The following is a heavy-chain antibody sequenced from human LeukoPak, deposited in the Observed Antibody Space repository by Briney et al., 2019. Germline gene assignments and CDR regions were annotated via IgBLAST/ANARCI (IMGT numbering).Heavy chain of an antibody. CDR3: ARASPHCNNITCYAGALDF. D-gene: IGHD2/OR15-2a*01. Sequence: GGSLRLSCAASGFTFKSYSMIWVRQAPGKGLEWVSSIGMGNNYIHYGDSVKGRFTVSRDNAENSLYLQMNRLRAEDTAVYYCARASPHCNNITCYAGALDFWGQGILVTVSS. CDR1: GFTFKSYS. CDR2: IGMGNNYI. V-gene: IGHV3-21*06. J-gene: IGHJ4*02.